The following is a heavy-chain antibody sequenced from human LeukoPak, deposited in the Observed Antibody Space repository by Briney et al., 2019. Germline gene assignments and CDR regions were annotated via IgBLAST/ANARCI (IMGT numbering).Heavy chain of an antibody. J-gene: IGHJ3*02. V-gene: IGHV3-23*01. D-gene: IGHD6-13*01. Sequence: GGSLRLSCAASGFAFSSYGMSWVRQAPGKGLEWVSDISGSGGSTYYADSVKGRFTISRDNSKNTLYLQMNSLRAEDTAVYYCAKEHGGSSWYEDAFDIWGQGTMVTVSS. CDR1: GFAFSSYG. CDR3: AKEHGGSSWYEDAFDI. CDR2: ISGSGGST.